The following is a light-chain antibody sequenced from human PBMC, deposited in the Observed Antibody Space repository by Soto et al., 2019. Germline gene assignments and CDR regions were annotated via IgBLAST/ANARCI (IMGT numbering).Light chain of an antibody. CDR3: QQYATSPRT. V-gene: IGKV3-20*01. CDR2: AAS. J-gene: IGKJ1*01. CDR1: QSVKNNY. Sequence: PGERATLSCRASQSVKNNYLRWYQQKPGQAPRLLIYAASGRATGIPYRFCGSGSGTDFTLTIIRLEPEDCAVYYCQQYATSPRTFGQGTKVEIK.